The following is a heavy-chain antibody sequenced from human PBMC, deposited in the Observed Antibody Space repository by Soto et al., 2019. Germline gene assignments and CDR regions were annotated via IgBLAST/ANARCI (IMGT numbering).Heavy chain of an antibody. CDR2: IYWDDDK. CDR3: ARSYDFWSGYRNTHFDC. D-gene: IGHD3-3*01. V-gene: IGHV2-5*02. J-gene: IGHJ4*02. CDR1: GFSLSTSGVG. Sequence: SGPTLVNPKQTLTLTCTFSGFSLSTSGVGVGFIRQPPGKALEWLALIYWDDDKRYSPSLKSRLTITKDTSKNQVVLTMTNMDPVDTATYYCARSYDFWSGYRNTHFDCWGQGTLVTSPQ.